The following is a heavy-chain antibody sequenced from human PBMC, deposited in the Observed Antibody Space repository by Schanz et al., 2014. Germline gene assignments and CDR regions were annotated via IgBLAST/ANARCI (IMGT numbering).Heavy chain of an antibody. Sequence: QVQLVESGGGVAQPGRSLRLSCAASGFTFSSYGMHWVRQAPGKGLEWVAVILYDGSNKYYADSVKGRFTISRDNSKNTLYLQMNSLRVEDTALYYCAREYSSYGTVYYWGQGTLDTASS. CDR2: ILYDGSNK. CDR1: GFTFSSYG. V-gene: IGHV3-30*03. CDR3: AREYSSYGTVYY. J-gene: IGHJ4*02. D-gene: IGHD5-12*01.